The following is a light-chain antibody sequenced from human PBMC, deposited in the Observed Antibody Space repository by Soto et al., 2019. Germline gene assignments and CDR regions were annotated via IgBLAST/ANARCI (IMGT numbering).Light chain of an antibody. CDR2: GAA. J-gene: IGKJ1*01. V-gene: IGKV3-20*01. Sequence: EIVLTQSPGTLSLSPGERATLSCRAGQRISNSALAWYQQKRGQAPRLLVFGAANRATGVPDRFSGSGSGADFILTITGLEPEDLAGYYCHQYGTSPWTFGKGTNVEIK. CDR1: QRISNSA. CDR3: HQYGTSPWT.